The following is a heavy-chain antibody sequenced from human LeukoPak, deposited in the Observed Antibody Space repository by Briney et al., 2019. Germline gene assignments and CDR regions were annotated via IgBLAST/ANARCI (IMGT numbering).Heavy chain of an antibody. CDR1: GFTFSSYS. J-gene: IGHJ4*02. CDR3: ARVGYYDSSGHSDDY. CDR2: ISSSSSYI. D-gene: IGHD3-22*01. V-gene: IGHV3-21*01. Sequence: GGSLRLSCAASGFTFSSYSMNWVRQAPGKGLEWVSSISSSSSYIYYADSVKGRFTISRDNAKNSLYLQMNSLRAEDTAVYYCARVGYYDSSGHSDDYWGQGTLVTVSS.